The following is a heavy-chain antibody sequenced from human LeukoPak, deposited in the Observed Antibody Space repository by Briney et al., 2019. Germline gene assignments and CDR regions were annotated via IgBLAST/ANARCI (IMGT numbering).Heavy chain of an antibody. CDR3: ARDSYGSGVGGMDV. J-gene: IGHJ6*02. V-gene: IGHV4-61*02. CDR2: IYTSGST. CDR1: GGSISSGSYY. D-gene: IGHD3-10*01. Sequence: SETLSLTCTVSGGSISSGSYYWSWIRQPAGKGLEWIGRIYTSGSTNYNPSLKSRVTISVDTSKNQFSLKLSSVTAADTAVYYCARDSYGSGVGGMDVWGQGTTVTVSS.